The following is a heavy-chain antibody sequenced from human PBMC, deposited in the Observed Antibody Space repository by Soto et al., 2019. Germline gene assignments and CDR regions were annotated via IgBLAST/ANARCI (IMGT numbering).Heavy chain of an antibody. CDR3: ASPSDNGDYPYYYGMDV. CDR1: GFTFSSYA. J-gene: IGHJ6*02. D-gene: IGHD4-17*01. Sequence: GGSLRLSCAASGFTFSSYAMHWVRQAPGKGLEWVAVISFDGSNKYYADSVKGRFTISRDNSKNTLYLQMNSLRPEDTAVYYCASPSDNGDYPYYYGMDVWGQGTTVTVSS. V-gene: IGHV3-30-3*01. CDR2: ISFDGSNK.